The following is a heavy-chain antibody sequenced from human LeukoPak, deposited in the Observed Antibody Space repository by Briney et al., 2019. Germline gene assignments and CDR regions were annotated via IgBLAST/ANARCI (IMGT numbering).Heavy chain of an antibody. CDR3: ARDQRYCSSSSCPWEPFDY. D-gene: IGHD2-2*01. Sequence: GGSLRLSCAASGFTFSSYDMHWVRQAPGKGLEWVTVISYDGSNKYYGDSVKGRFTISRDNAKNSLYLQMNSLRAEDTAVYYCARDQRYCSSSSCPWEPFDYWGQGTLVTVSS. J-gene: IGHJ4*02. CDR2: ISYDGSNK. V-gene: IGHV3-30*03. CDR1: GFTFSSYD.